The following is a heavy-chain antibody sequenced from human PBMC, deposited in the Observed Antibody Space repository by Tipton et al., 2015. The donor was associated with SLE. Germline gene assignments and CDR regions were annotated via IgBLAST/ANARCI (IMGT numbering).Heavy chain of an antibody. CDR2: IYYSGST. J-gene: IGHJ4*02. CDR3: AKGSQRGYCGGGSCYPDY. Sequence: LSLTCTVSGSSVSSGSYYWSWIRQPPGKGLEWIGYIYYSGSTNYNPSLKSRVTISVDTSKNQFSLKLSSVTAADTAVYYCAKGSQRGYCGGGSCYPDYWGQGTLGTVSS. D-gene: IGHD2-15*01. V-gene: IGHV4-61*01. CDR1: GSSVSSGSYY.